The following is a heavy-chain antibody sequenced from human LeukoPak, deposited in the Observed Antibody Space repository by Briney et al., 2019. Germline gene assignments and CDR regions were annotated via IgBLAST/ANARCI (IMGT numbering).Heavy chain of an antibody. D-gene: IGHD6-13*01. J-gene: IGHJ5*02. CDR2: IYYSGIT. CDR1: GGSFSSGSYY. V-gene: IGHV4-61*01. CDR3: ARYRRYSSSWLNWFDP. Sequence: SETRTLTCTVSGGSFSSGSYYWSWIRQPPGKGLEWFWYIYYSGITNYNPSLTSRLTISVDTSKNQFSLKLSAVSAADTAVYYCARYRRYSSSWLNWFDPWGQGTLVTVSS.